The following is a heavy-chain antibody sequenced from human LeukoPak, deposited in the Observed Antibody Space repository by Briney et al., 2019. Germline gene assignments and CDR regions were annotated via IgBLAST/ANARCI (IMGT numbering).Heavy chain of an antibody. Sequence: PSETLSLTCAVYSGSFSGYYWSWIRQPPGKGLEWIGEINHSGSTNYNPSLKSRVTISVDTSKNQFSLKLSSVTAADTAVYYCARGGSRDGYNWGDYWGQGTLVTVSS. V-gene: IGHV4-34*01. D-gene: IGHD5-12*01. CDR3: ARGGSRDGYNWGDY. CDR2: INHSGST. CDR1: SGSFSGYY. J-gene: IGHJ4*02.